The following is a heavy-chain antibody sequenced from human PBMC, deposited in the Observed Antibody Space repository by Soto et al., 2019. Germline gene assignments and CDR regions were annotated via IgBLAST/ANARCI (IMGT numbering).Heavy chain of an antibody. CDR1: GLGFSSYS. CDR3: ARDLLTGYYYYYYYGMDV. J-gene: IGHJ6*02. V-gene: IGHV3-21*01. CDR2: ISSSSSYI. Sequence: GGSLRLACAASGLGFSSYSMNWVRQAPGKGLEWVSSISSSSSYIYYADSVKGRLTISRDNAKNSLYLQMNSLRAEDTAVYYCARDLLTGYYYYYYYGMDVCGQGTTVTVSS. D-gene: IGHD3-9*01.